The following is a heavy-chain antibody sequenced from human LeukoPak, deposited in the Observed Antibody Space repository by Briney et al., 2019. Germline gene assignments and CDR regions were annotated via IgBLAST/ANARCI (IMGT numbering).Heavy chain of an antibody. J-gene: IGHJ6*01. V-gene: IGHV3-30-3*01. CDR1: GFTFSSYA. D-gene: IGHD5-12*01. CDR2: ISYDGSNK. Sequence: PGGSLRLSCAASGFTFSSYAMHWVRQSPGKGLEGVAVISYDGSNKYYADSLKGRFTNSSDNSTNTLYLKMNSLRAEDTDLYYCAKDIVATIPYSYYGMDVWGQGTTVTVSS. CDR3: AKDIVATIPYSYYGMDV.